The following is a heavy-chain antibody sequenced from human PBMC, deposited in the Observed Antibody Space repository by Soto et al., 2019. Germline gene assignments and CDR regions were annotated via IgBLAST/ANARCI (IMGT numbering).Heavy chain of an antibody. V-gene: IGHV4-61*01. Sequence: PSETLSLTCSVSDGSVNSGNYYWSWIRQPPGKGLEWIGHIYYIGTTDYNPSLKSRVTISVDTSKNQFSLKVTSVTAADTAVYFCAREEKQLSRYGGDFDYWGQGLLVTVYS. CDR2: IYYIGTT. J-gene: IGHJ4*02. D-gene: IGHD3-16*01. CDR3: AREEKQLSRYGGDFDY. CDR1: DGSVNSGNYY.